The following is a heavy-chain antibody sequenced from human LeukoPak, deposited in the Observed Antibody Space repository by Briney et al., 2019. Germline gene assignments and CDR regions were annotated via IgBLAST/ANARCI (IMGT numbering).Heavy chain of an antibody. Sequence: PGGSLRLSCAASGFTFSSYAMSWVRQAPGKGLEWVSAISGSGGSTYYADSVKGRFTISRDNSKNTLYLQMNSLRAEDTAVYYCARTNQWELKAFDIWGQGTMVTVSS. J-gene: IGHJ3*02. CDR2: ISGSGGST. D-gene: IGHD1-26*01. V-gene: IGHV3-23*01. CDR1: GFTFSSYA. CDR3: ARTNQWELKAFDI.